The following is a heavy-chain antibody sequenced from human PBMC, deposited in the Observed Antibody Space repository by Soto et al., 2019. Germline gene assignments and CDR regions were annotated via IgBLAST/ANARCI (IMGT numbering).Heavy chain of an antibody. D-gene: IGHD3-22*01. CDR1: GGSISSGGYY. CDR2: IYYSGST. CDR3: AREGYYYDSSGYYYLAHDY. V-gene: IGHV4-31*03. Sequence: SETLSLTCTVSGGSISSGGYYWSWIRQHPGKGLEWIGYIYYSGSTYYNPSLKSRVTISVDTSKNQFSLKLSSVTAADTAVYYCAREGYYYDSSGYYYLAHDYWGQGTLVTVSS. J-gene: IGHJ4*02.